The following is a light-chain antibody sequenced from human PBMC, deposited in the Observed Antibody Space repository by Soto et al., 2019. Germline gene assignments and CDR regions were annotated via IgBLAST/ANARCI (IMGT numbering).Light chain of an antibody. CDR2: KAS. Sequence: QPPSTPAAYVENRITITCRASQTISSWLAWYQQKPGKAPKLLIYKASTLKSGVPSRFSGSGSGTEFTLPISSLQPEDFAAYYCQHYNSYSEAFGQGTKVDI. J-gene: IGKJ1*01. V-gene: IGKV1-5*03. CDR3: QHYNSYSEA. CDR1: QTISSW.